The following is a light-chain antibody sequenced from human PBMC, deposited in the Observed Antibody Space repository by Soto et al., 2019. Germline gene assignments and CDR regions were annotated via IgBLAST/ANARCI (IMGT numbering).Light chain of an antibody. Sequence: EIVMTQSPATLSVSPGERATLSCRASQSVSSKLAWYQQKPGQAPRLLIYGASTRATGIPARFSGSGSKTEFTLTISSLQSEDFAVYYCQEYKYSKKFGQGTKVDIK. CDR1: QSVSSK. CDR2: GAS. J-gene: IGKJ1*01. CDR3: QEYKYSKK. V-gene: IGKV3-15*01.